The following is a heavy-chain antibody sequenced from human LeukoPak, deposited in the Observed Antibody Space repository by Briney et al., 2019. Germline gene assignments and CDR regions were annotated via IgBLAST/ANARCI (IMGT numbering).Heavy chain of an antibody. J-gene: IGHJ4*02. CDR3: ARVRDSSSWYGGFDY. V-gene: IGHV3-33*01. CDR1: GFTFSSYG. Sequence: GRSPRLSCAASGFTFSSYGMHWVRQAPGKGLEWVAVIWYDGSNKYYADSVKGRFTISRDNSKNTLYLQMNSLRAEDTAVYYCARVRDSSSWYGGFDYWGQGTLVTVSS. D-gene: IGHD6-13*01. CDR2: IWYDGSNK.